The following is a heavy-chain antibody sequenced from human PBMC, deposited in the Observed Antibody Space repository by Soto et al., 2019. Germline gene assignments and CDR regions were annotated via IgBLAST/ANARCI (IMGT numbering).Heavy chain of an antibody. D-gene: IGHD2-8*01. CDR2: INPNSGGT. V-gene: IGHV1-2*04. Sequence: QVQLVQSGAEVKKPGASVKVSCKASGYTFTGYYMHWVRQAPGQGLEWMGWINPNSGGTNDAQKFQGWVTMTRDTSISTAYMERSRLRSDDTGVYYCARDPVYLNGYYGMDVWGQGTTVTVSS. CDR3: ARDPVYLNGYYGMDV. J-gene: IGHJ6*02. CDR1: GYTFTGYY.